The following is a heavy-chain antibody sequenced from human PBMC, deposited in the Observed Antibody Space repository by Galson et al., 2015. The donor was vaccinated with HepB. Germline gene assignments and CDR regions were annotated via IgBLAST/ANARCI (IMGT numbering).Heavy chain of an antibody. J-gene: IGHJ4*02. CDR1: GYTFTGYA. CDR2: INTNTGNP. Sequence: SVKVSCKASGYTFTGYAINWVRQAPGQGLEWMGWINTNTGNPTYAQDFTGLFVFSFDTSVNTAYLQMHSLRTEDTAVYYCARGYSRSWYSGLGYWGQGTLVTVSS. V-gene: IGHV7-4-1*01. CDR3: ARGYSRSWYSGLGY. D-gene: IGHD6-13*01.